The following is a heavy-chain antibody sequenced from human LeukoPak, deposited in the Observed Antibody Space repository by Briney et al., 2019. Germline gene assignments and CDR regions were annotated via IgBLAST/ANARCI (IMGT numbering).Heavy chain of an antibody. CDR3: ATFGYYSRSWYGSFDY. J-gene: IGHJ4*01. D-gene: IGHD6-13*01. CDR1: GFTFSSNW. V-gene: IGHV3-7*01. Sequence: PGGSLRLSCAVSGFTFSSNWMSWVRQAPGKGLEWVANIKQDGSEKYYVDSVKGRFTISRDNAKNSLYLQMNSLKAEDTAVYYCATFGYYSRSWYGSFDYWGQGTLVTVSS. CDR2: IKQDGSEK.